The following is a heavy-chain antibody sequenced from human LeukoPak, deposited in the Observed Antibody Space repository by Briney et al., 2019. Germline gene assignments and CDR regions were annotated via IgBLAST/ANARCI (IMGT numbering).Heavy chain of an antibody. D-gene: IGHD6-19*01. CDR3: ARVVSSGWYYFDF. Sequence: PGGSLGLSCAASGFTVSGNYMSWVRQAPGKGLEGVSVIYSGDNTYYADSVKGRFTISRDNSKNTLYLQMNSLRAEDTAVYYCARVVSSGWYYFDFWGQGTLVTVSS. V-gene: IGHV3-53*01. CDR2: IYSGDNT. J-gene: IGHJ4*02. CDR1: GFTVSGNY.